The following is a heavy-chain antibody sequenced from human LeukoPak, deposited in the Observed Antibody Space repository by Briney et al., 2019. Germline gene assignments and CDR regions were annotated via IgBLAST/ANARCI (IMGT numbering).Heavy chain of an antibody. J-gene: IGHJ4*02. D-gene: IGHD3-10*01. CDR3: ARDRMVQGVMDS. Sequence: PGGSLRLSCAASGFTFSSYAMSWVRQAPGKGLEWVSAISGSGGSTYYADSVKGRFAISRDNSKNTLYLQMNSLRAEDTAVYYCARDRMVQGVMDSWGQGTLVTVSS. V-gene: IGHV3-23*01. CDR2: ISGSGGST. CDR1: GFTFSSYA.